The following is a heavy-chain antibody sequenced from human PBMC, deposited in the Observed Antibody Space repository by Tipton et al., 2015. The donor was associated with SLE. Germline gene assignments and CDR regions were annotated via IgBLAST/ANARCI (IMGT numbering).Heavy chain of an antibody. Sequence: TLSLTCTVSGGSISSHYWSWIRRPPRKALEWIAYINYSGSTNYNPSLKSRVTMSVDTSKNQFSLKLSSVTAADTAVYFCARETRGNWYRRDVFDIWGQGTMVTVSS. CDR1: GGSISSHY. D-gene: IGHD1-20*01. CDR3: ARETRGNWYRRDVFDI. V-gene: IGHV4-59*11. J-gene: IGHJ3*02. CDR2: INYSGST.